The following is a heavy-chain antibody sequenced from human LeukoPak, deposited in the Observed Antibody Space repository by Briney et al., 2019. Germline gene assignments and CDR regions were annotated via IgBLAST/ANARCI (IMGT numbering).Heavy chain of an antibody. CDR3: ARHLGMSTMDY. J-gene: IGHJ4*02. D-gene: IGHD5/OR15-5a*01. V-gene: IGHV4-39*01. CDR2: FFYSGII. Sequence: NPSETLSLTCTVSGGSISSSSKYWGWIRQSPGKGLEWIGNFFYSGIIYYNPSIKSRVTISVDTSKNQFSLNLRSVTAADTAVYYCARHLGMSTMDYWGQGTLVTVSS. CDR1: GGSISSSSKY.